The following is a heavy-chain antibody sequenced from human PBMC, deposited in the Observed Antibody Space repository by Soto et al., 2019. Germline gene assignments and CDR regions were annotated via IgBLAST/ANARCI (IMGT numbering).Heavy chain of an antibody. D-gene: IGHD3-10*01. V-gene: IGHV3-72*01. CDR1: GFTFSDHY. CDR2: TRNKANSYTT. CDR3: ARVTPGYYGSGSYPRVQKAGKNYYYYYMDV. J-gene: IGHJ6*03. Sequence: GGSLRLSCAASGFTFSDHYMDWVRQAPGKGLEWVGRTRNKANSYTTEYAASVKGRFTISRDDSKNSLYLQMNSLKTEDTAVYYCARVTPGYYGSGSYPRVQKAGKNYYYYYMDVWGKGTTVTVSS.